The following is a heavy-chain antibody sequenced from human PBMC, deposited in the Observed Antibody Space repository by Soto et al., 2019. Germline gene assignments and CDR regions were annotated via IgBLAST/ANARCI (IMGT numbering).Heavy chain of an antibody. V-gene: IGHV1-69*01. CDR1: GATFSSFA. CDR3: ASPLKWSGYYIAFDY. D-gene: IGHD3-3*01. Sequence: QVQLLQSGAEVKKPGSSVKVSCKASGATFSSFAFSWVRQAPGQGLEWMGVIIPIFDTIGYAQKFQGRVTITADESTRTAYMELNSLTSDDTAVYYCASPLKWSGYYIAFDYWGQGTLVIVSS. CDR2: IIPIFDTI. J-gene: IGHJ4*02.